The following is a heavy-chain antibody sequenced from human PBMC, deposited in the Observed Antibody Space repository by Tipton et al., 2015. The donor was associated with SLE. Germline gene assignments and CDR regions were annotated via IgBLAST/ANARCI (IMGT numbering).Heavy chain of an antibody. Sequence: QSGAEVKKPGASVKVSCKASGYSFTRHDINWVRQATGQGLEWMGWMNPNSANTGYAQKFQGRVAMTSDASTSTVYMELSSLRSEDTAVYYCARGYSSGWDDYWGQGTLFTVSS. CDR1: GYSFTRHD. J-gene: IGHJ4*02. CDR2: MNPNSANT. V-gene: IGHV1-8*01. D-gene: IGHD6-19*01. CDR3: ARGYSSGWDDY.